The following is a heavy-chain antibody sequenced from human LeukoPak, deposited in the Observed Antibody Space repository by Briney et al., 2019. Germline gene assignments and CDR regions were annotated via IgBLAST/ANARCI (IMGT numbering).Heavy chain of an antibody. CDR1: GGSISNYY. J-gene: IGHJ6*02. CDR2: IYYSGTT. D-gene: IGHD3-3*01. Sequence: SETLSLTCTVSGGSISNYYGGWIRQTPGKGLELIGYIYYSGTTNYNPSLRSRVSISVDTSKKQFSLKLSSVTAADTAVYYCARNPRSGYFPHYHYYGMDVWGQGTTVTVSS. CDR3: ARNPRSGYFPHYHYYGMDV. V-gene: IGHV4-59*01.